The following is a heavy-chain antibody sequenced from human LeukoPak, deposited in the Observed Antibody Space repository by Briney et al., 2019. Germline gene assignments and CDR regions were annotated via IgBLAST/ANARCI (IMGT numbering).Heavy chain of an antibody. V-gene: IGHV3-30*18. CDR3: AKEFESYGDPGSFDY. CDR2: ISYDGSNK. Sequence: GGSLRLSCAASGFTFSSYGMHWVRQAPGKGLEWVAVISYDGSNKYYADSVKGRFTISRDNSKNTLYLQMNSLRAEDTAVYYCAKEFESYGDPGSFDYWGQGTLVTVSS. CDR1: GFTFSSYG. D-gene: IGHD4-17*01. J-gene: IGHJ4*02.